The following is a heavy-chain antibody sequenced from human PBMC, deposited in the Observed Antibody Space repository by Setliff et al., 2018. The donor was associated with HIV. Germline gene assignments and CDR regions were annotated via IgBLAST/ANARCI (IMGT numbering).Heavy chain of an antibody. V-gene: IGHV1-46*02. Sequence: ASVKVSCKSSGYNFDFHYVHWVRQAPEQGFEWLGVINPTAGSTTLEQKFQGRLTLTRDASTETVYMELTSLRSGDTAVYYCASHAKTVDTGLFDYWGQGTQVTVSS. CDR3: ASHAKTVDTGLFDY. J-gene: IGHJ4*02. CDR2: INPTAGST. CDR1: GYNFDFHY. D-gene: IGHD3-9*01.